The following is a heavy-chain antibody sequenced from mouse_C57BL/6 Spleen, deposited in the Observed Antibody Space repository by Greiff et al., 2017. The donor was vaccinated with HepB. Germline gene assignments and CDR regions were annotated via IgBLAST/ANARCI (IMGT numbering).Heavy chain of an antibody. CDR3: AREWGNSHFDY. CDR2: INPSNGGT. CDR1: GYTFTSYW. J-gene: IGHJ2*01. Sequence: VQLQQSGTELVKPGASVKLSCKASGYTFTSYWMHWVKQRPGQGLEWIGNINPSNGGTNYNEKFKSKATLTVDKSSSTAYMQRSSLTSEDSAVYYCAREWGNSHFDYWGQGTTLTVSS. V-gene: IGHV1-53*01. D-gene: IGHD2-1*01.